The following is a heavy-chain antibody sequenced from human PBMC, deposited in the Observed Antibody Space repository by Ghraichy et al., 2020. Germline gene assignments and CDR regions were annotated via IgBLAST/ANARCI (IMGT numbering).Heavy chain of an antibody. D-gene: IGHD6-19*01. J-gene: IGHJ4*02. V-gene: IGHV3-33*01. CDR3: ARWGIAVAGTSDF. Sequence: GESLNISCVASGFNFRNYGMHWVRQAPGKGLEWVAIIWNDGSNKFYVDSVKGRFTVSKDNSKNTLYLQMDSLRAEDTAVYYCARWGIAVAGTSDFWGQGTLVIVSS. CDR2: IWNDGSNK. CDR1: GFNFRNYG.